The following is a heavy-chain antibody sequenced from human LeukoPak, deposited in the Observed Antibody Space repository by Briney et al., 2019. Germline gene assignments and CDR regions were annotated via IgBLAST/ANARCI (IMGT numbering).Heavy chain of an antibody. D-gene: IGHD6-13*01. CDR3: ARDSSMAAGTDFDY. CDR1: GYTFTGYY. CDR2: INPNSGGT. Sequence: ASVKVSCKASGYTFTGYYMHWVRQAPGQGLGWMGWINPNSGGTNYAQKFQGRVTMTRDTSISTAYMELSRLRSDDTAVYYCARDSSMAAGTDFDYWGQGTLVTVSS. J-gene: IGHJ4*02. V-gene: IGHV1-2*02.